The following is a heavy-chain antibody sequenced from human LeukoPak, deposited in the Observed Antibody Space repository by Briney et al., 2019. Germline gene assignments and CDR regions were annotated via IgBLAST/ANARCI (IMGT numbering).Heavy chain of an antibody. CDR2: IYYSGST. J-gene: IGHJ4*02. V-gene: IGHV4-59*01. CDR1: GGSISSYY. Sequence: SETVSLTCTVSGGSISSYYWSWTRQPPGKGLEWIGYIYYSGSTNYNPSLKSRVIISVDTSKNQFSLELNSVTVADTAVYYCARVGTLVRGVIDSWGQGSLVTVSS. CDR3: ARVGTLVRGVIDS. D-gene: IGHD3-10*01.